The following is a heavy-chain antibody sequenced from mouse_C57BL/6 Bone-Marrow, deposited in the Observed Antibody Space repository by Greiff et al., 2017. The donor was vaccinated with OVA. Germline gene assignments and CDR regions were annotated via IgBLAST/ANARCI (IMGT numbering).Heavy chain of an antibody. Sequence: QVQLQQPGAELVKPGASVKLSCKASGYTFTSYWMQWVKQRPGQGLEWIGEIDPSDSYTNYNQKFKGKATLTVDTSSSTAYMQLSSLTSEDSAVYYCARNWDHFDYWGQGTTLTVSS. CDR2: IDPSDSYT. CDR3: ARNWDHFDY. V-gene: IGHV1-50*01. D-gene: IGHD4-1*01. J-gene: IGHJ2*01. CDR1: GYTFTSYW.